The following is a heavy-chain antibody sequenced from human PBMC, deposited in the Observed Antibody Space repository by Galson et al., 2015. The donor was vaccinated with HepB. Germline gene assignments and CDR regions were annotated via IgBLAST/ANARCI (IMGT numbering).Heavy chain of an antibody. CDR2: IVVGSGNT. V-gene: IGHV1-58*02. J-gene: IGHJ5*02. CDR1: GFSLTDSA. D-gene: IGHD3-10*01. Sequence: SVKVSCKASGFSLTDSAMQWVRQARGQGLEWIGWIVVGSGNTNYAQKFQERVTITRDMSTSTTYMELSSLRSEDTAVYYCAAYPWVRRAANYFDPWGQGTLVTVSS. CDR3: AAYPWVRRAANYFDP.